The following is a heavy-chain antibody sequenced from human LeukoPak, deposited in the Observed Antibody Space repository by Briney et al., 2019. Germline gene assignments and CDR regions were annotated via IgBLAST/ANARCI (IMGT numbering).Heavy chain of an antibody. J-gene: IGHJ6*03. V-gene: IGHV1-69*13. Sequence: SVKVSCKASGGTFSSYAISWVRQAPGQGLDWMGGIIPIFGTANYAQKFQGRVTITADESTSTAYMELSSLRSEDTAVYYCARDPGAAAGTRYYYYMDVWGKGTTVTVSS. CDR3: ARDPGAAAGTRYYYYMDV. CDR2: IIPIFGTA. CDR1: GGTFSSYA. D-gene: IGHD6-13*01.